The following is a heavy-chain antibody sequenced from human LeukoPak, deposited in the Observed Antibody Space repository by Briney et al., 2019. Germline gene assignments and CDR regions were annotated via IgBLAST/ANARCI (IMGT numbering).Heavy chain of an antibody. J-gene: IGHJ4*02. CDR2: IKTDGSST. Sequence: PGGSLRLSCEGSGTSWMLWVRQVPGKGLVWVSRIKTDGSSTSYADSVKGRFTISRDNSKNTLYLQMNSLRAEDTAVYYCAKVGSSWYLEDYYFDYWGQGTLVTVSS. CDR3: AKVGSSWYLEDYYFDY. CDR1: GTSW. V-gene: IGHV3-74*01. D-gene: IGHD6-13*01.